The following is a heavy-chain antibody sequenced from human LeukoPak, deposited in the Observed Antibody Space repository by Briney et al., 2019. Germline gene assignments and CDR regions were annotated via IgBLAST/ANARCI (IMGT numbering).Heavy chain of an antibody. D-gene: IGHD6-6*01. CDR2: INQDGSEK. J-gene: IGHJ3*01. CDR1: GITFSRFW. V-gene: IGHV3-7*03. Sequence: GGSLRLSCAASGITFSRFWMSWVRQAPGKGLQWVANINQDGSEKHYVDSVKGRFTISRDSAENSLYLQMNSLRAEDTAVYYCARSSYSSSSSVWGQGTMVTVSS. CDR3: ARSSYSSSSSV.